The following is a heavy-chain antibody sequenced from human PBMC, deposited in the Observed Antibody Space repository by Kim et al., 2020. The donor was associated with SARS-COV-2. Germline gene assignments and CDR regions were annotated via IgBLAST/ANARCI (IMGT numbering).Heavy chain of an antibody. D-gene: IGHD3-3*01. CDR2: IYYSGAA. CDR1: GDSINSAHYF. CDR3: ARTRMIFGVVRAQWFYP. J-gene: IGHJ5*02. Sequence: SETLSLTCTVSGDSINSAHYFWSWIRQLPGKGLEWIGYIYYSGAAYYNPSLESRVTISVDTSKKQFSLKLNSVTAADTAIYHCARTRMIFGVVRAQWFYPWGQGTQVTVSS. V-gene: IGHV4-31*03.